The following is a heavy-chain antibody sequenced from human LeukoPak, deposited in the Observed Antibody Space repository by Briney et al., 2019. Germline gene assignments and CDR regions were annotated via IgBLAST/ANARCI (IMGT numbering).Heavy chain of an antibody. Sequence: PSETLSLTCAVYGGSFSGYYWSWIRQPPGKGLEWIGSIYYSGSAYYNPSLKSRVTISVDTSKNQFSLKLTSVTAADTAVYYCARHWVVTPNYWGQGTLVTVSS. J-gene: IGHJ4*02. CDR3: ARHWVVTPNY. V-gene: IGHV4-34*01. CDR2: IYYSGSA. CDR1: GGSFSGYY. D-gene: IGHD4-23*01.